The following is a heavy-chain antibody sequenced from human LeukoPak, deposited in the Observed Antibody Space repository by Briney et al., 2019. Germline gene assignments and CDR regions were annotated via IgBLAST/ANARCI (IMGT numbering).Heavy chain of an antibody. CDR2: IIPIFGTA. CDR1: GGTFSSYA. V-gene: IGHV1-69*01. CDR3: ARPLGYCSSTSCPFDY. Sequence: SVKVSCKASGGTFSSYAISWVRQAPGQGLVWMGGIIPIFGTANYAQKFQGRVTITADESTSTAYMELSSLRSEDTAVYYCARPLGYCSSTSCPFDYWGQGTLVTVSS. J-gene: IGHJ4*02. D-gene: IGHD2-2*01.